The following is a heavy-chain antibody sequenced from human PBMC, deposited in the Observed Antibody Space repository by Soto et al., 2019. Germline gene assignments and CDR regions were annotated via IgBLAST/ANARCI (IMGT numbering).Heavy chain of an antibody. V-gene: IGHV3-48*03. J-gene: IGHJ4*02. CDR2: IGSSGSPI. CDR1: GFTFNNYE. Sequence: GSLRLSCAASGFTFNNYEMNWVRQAPGKGLEWVSYIGSSGSPIYYSDSVKGRFTISRDNAQNSLYLQMNSLRAEDTAIYFCAREEITGYLDYWGQGTLVTVSS. CDR3: AREEITGYLDY. D-gene: IGHD1-20*01.